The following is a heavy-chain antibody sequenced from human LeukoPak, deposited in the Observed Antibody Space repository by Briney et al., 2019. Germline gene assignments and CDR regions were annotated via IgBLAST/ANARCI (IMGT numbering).Heavy chain of an antibody. CDR3: ARGDYVNLVDY. CDR2: IYYSGST. J-gene: IGHJ4*02. V-gene: IGHV4-59*01. CDR1: GGSISSYY. Sequence: SETLSLTCTVSGGSISSYYWSRIRQPPGKGLEWIGYIYYSGSTNYNPSLKSRVTISVDTSKNQFSLKLSSVTAADTAVYYCARGDYVNLVDYWGQGTLVTVSS. D-gene: IGHD4-17*01.